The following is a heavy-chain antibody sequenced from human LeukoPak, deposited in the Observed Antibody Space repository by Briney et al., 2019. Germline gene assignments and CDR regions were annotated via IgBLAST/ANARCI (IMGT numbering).Heavy chain of an antibody. CDR1: GYTFTSYG. V-gene: IGHV1-18*01. CDR2: ISAYNGNT. D-gene: IGHD2-21*02. J-gene: IGHJ5*02. CDR3: ARGRSLAYCGGDCYSSFDP. Sequence: ASVKVSCKASGYTFTSYGISWVRQAPGQGLESMGWISAYNGNTNYAQKLQGRVTMTTDTSTSTAYMELRSLRSDDTAVYYCARGRSLAYCGGDCYSSFDPWGQGTLVTVSS.